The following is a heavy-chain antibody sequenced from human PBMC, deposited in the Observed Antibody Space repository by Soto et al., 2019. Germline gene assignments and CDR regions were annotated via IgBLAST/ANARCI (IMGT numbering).Heavy chain of an antibody. Sequence: QITLKESGPTVVNPTQTLTLTCTFSGFSLTTSGVGVGWIRQPPGKALEWLALIYGDDNKRYSPSLMSRLAITKDSPKNQVVLKMTDMDPADTGTYYCVRRMAGSWFDCWGQGTLVTVSS. V-gene: IGHV2-5*02. CDR2: IYGDDNK. D-gene: IGHD3-10*01. CDR3: VRRMAGSWFDC. CDR1: GFSLTTSGVG. J-gene: IGHJ4*02.